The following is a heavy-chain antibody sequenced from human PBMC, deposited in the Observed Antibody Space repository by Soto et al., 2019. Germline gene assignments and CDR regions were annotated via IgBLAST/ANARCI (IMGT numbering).Heavy chain of an antibody. CDR3: AIRQLVYKNRGFDL. D-gene: IGHD2-2*02. J-gene: IGHJ5*02. CDR2: INHSGST. CDR1: GESFSGYY. Sequence: PSETPSITCAVYGESFSGYYWSWIRQPPGKGLEWIGEINHSGSTNYNPSLKSRVTISVDTSKNQFSLKLSSVTAADTAVYYCAIRQLVYKNRGFDLWGQGTLVPV. V-gene: IGHV4-34*01.